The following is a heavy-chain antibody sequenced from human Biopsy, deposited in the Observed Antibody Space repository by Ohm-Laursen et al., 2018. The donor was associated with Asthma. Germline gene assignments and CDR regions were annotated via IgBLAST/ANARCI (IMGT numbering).Heavy chain of an antibody. D-gene: IGHD1-14*01. CDR1: GFTFSYYN. V-gene: IGHV3-11*06. J-gene: IGHJ4*02. Sequence: SLILSCAASGFTFSYYNMTWVRQAPGQGLEWVSSINETSRSIKYADTLKGRFTNSRDNTKNSLYLQMNSLRAEDTAVYYCARGGRELPAEHDYWGPGTLVTVSS. CDR2: INETSRSI. CDR3: ARGGRELPAEHDY.